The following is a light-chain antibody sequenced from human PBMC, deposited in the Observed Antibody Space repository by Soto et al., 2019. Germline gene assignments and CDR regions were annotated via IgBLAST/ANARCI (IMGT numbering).Light chain of an antibody. CDR3: EYRSNWPST. J-gene: IGKJ4*01. CDR1: QSVSSY. V-gene: IGKV3-11*01. CDR2: DAS. Sequence: EIVLTQSPATLSLSPGERATLSCRASQSVSSYLAWYQQKPGQAPRLLLYDASNRATGIPARFSGSGSGTDFAPTISSLEPEDFAVYYCEYRSNWPSTFGGGTKVEIK.